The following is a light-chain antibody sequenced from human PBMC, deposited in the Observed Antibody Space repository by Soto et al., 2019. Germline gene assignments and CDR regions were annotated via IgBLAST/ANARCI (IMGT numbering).Light chain of an antibody. CDR3: QQLNSYPV. Sequence: DIQLTQSPSFLSASVGDRVTITCRASQGISSYLAWYQQKPGKAPKLLIYATSTLQSGVPSRFSGSGSGTEFTLTISSLQPEDFATYYCQQLNSYPVFGGGTKVEIK. CDR2: ATS. V-gene: IGKV1-9*01. CDR1: QGISSY. J-gene: IGKJ4*01.